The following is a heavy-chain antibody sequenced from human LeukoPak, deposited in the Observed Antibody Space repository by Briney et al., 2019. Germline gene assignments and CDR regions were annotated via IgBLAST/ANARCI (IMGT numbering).Heavy chain of an antibody. D-gene: IGHD7-27*01. Sequence: SETLSLTCTASNGSISSGGYYWSWIRQPPGKGLEWIGYIFHTGSTYYSPSLKSRVTISVDTSKNQFSLNLNSVTAADTAVYYCARTDWGSEYYFDYWGQGTLVTVSS. CDR1: NGSISSGGYY. J-gene: IGHJ4*02. CDR3: ARTDWGSEYYFDY. CDR2: IFHTGST. V-gene: IGHV4-30-2*01.